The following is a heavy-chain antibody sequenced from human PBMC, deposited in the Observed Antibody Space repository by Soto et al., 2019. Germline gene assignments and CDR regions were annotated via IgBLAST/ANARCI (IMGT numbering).Heavy chain of an antibody. Sequence: EASVEVSCKXSGYTFSGFYMHWVRQAPGQGLEWMGWINPNSGGTKSAEKFQGRVTMTRDTSISTAYMELSRLTSDDTAVYYCASAAVTGTAGLDFWGQGTQVTVSS. CDR2: INPNSGGT. CDR3: ASAAVTGTAGLDF. CDR1: GYTFSGFY. V-gene: IGHV1-2*02. J-gene: IGHJ4*02. D-gene: IGHD6-19*01.